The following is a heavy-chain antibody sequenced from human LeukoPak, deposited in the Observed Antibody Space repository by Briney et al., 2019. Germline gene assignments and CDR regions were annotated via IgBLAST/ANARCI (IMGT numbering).Heavy chain of an antibody. V-gene: IGHV4-4*09. CDR1: GVSMSAYQ. D-gene: IGHD2-21*01. CDR3: ATSNDAKIAPFDH. Sequence: SETLSLTCTVSGVSMSAYQWSWVRQSPVKGLEWIGCINTKGETSYNPSLKSRVTTSVDTSKSQFSLRLTSVTAADTAVYYCATSNDAKIAPFDHWGQGAPVTVSS. J-gene: IGHJ4*02. CDR2: INTKGET.